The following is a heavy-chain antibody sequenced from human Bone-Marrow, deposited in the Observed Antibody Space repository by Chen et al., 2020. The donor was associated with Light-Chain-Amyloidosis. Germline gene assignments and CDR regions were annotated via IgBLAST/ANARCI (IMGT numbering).Heavy chain of an antibody. CDR3: TRDSGEAAADDY. V-gene: IGHV3-48*01. CDR1: GLTFSGYS. D-gene: IGHD6-13*01. J-gene: IGHJ4*02. Sequence: EVKLVESGGALVQPGGSLRLSCAASGLTFSGYSMNWVRQAPGKGLEWISYIGWRSDVIFYADSVKGRFTISRDNVQNSLYLQMNSLRVEDTGLYYCTRDSGEAAADDYWGQGTLVTVSA. CDR2: IGWRSDVI.